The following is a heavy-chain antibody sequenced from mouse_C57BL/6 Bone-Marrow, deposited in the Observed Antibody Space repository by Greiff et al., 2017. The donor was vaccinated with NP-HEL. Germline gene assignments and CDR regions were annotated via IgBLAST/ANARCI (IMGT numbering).Heavy chain of an antibody. V-gene: IGHV1-15*01. J-gene: IGHJ1*03. CDR3: TRNYGSREDWYFDV. Sequence: QVQLQQSGAELVRPGASVTLSCKASGYTFTDYEMHWVKQTPVHGLEWIGAIDPETGGTAYNQTFKGKAILTADKSSSTAYMELRSLTSEDSAVYYCTRNYGSREDWYFDVWGTGTTVTVSS. CDR2: IDPETGGT. D-gene: IGHD1-1*01. CDR1: GYTFTDYE.